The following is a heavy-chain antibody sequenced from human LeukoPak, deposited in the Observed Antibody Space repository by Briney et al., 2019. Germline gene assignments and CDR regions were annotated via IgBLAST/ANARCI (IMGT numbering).Heavy chain of an antibody. D-gene: IGHD5-18*01. Sequence: GGSLRLSCAASGFTLGSYTMNWVRQAPGKGLEWVSYISSSSSTIQYADSVKGRFTISRDNAKNSLYLQMNSLRAEDTAVYYCARGTTWIQLWPLDYWGQGTLVTVSS. V-gene: IGHV3-48*04. CDR2: ISSSSSTI. J-gene: IGHJ4*02. CDR1: GFTLGSYT. CDR3: ARGTTWIQLWPLDY.